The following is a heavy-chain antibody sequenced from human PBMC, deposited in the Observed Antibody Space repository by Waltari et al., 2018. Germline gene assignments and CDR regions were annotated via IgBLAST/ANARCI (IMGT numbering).Heavy chain of an antibody. V-gene: IGHV3-23*04. CDR1: GFTFSSYA. Sequence: EVQLVESGGGLVQPGGSLRLSCAASGFTFSSYAMSWVRQAPGKGLEWVSAISGSGGRTYYADSVKGRFTISRDNSKKTLYLQMNGLRAEDTAVYYCAKEGVGATTLLAIFDYWGQGTLVPVSS. D-gene: IGHD1-26*01. CDR3: AKEGVGATTLLAIFDY. J-gene: IGHJ4*02. CDR2: ISGSGGRT.